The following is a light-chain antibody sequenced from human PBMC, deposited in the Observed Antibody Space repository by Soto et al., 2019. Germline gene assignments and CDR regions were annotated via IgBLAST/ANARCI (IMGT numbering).Light chain of an antibody. CDR3: AAWDDSLNGYV. Sequence: QSVLTQPPSASGTHGQRVTISCSGSSSNIGSNTVNWYQQLPGTAPKLLIYSNNQRPSGVPDRFSGSKSGTSASLAIRGLQSEDEADYYCAAWDDSLNGYVFGTGTKLTVL. CDR2: SNN. CDR1: SSNIGSNT. J-gene: IGLJ1*01. V-gene: IGLV1-44*01.